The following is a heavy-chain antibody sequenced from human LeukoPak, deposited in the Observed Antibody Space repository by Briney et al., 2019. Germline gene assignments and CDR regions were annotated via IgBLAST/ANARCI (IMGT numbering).Heavy chain of an antibody. J-gene: IGHJ4*02. CDR1: GFTFSSYG. CDR3: ARDGDSSGWYSGVGY. Sequence: PGGSLRLSCAASGFTFSSYGMHWVRQAPGQGLEWMGWISAYNGNTNYAQKLQGRVTMTTDTSTSTAYMELRSLRSDDTAVYYCARDGDSSGWYSGVGYWGQGTLVTVSS. V-gene: IGHV1-18*01. D-gene: IGHD6-19*01. CDR2: ISAYNGNT.